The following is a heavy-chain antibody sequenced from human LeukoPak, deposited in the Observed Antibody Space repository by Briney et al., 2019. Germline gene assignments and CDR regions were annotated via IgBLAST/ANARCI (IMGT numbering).Heavy chain of an antibody. J-gene: IGHJ5*02. CDR2: IYHSGST. V-gene: IGHV4-38-2*02. Sequence: KPSETLSLTCTVSGYSISSGYYWGWIRQPPGKGLEWIGSIYHSGSTYYNPSLKSRVTMPVDTSKNQFSLKLSSVTAADTAVYYCARDAILRWFDPWGQGTLVTVSS. CDR1: GYSISSGYY. D-gene: IGHD2/OR15-2a*01. CDR3: ARDAILRWFDP.